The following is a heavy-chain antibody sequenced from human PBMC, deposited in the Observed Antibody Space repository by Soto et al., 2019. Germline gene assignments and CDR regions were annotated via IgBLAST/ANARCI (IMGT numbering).Heavy chain of an antibody. CDR3: ARDSRPRYSSSWYNY. J-gene: IGHJ4*02. Sequence: QVQLVESGGGVVQPGRSLRLSCAASGFTFSSYGMHWVRQAPGKGLEWVAVIWYDGSNKYYADSVKGRFTISRDNSKNTLYLQMNSLRAEDTAVYYCARDSRPRYSSSWYNYWGQGTLVTVSS. V-gene: IGHV3-33*01. CDR2: IWYDGSNK. D-gene: IGHD6-13*01. CDR1: GFTFSSYG.